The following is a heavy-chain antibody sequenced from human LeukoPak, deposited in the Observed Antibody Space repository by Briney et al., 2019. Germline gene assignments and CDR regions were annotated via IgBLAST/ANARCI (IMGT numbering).Heavy chain of an antibody. CDR2: INSDGSST. CDR1: GFTFSSYW. J-gene: IGHJ4*02. CDR3: ARGMGITTGGY. Sequence: GWSLRLSCAASGFTFSSYWMHWVRQAPGKGLMWVSRINSDGSSTNYADSVKGRFTISRDNAKNTLYLQMNSLRADDTAVYYCARGMGITTGGYWGQGTLVTVSS. D-gene: IGHD4-11*01. V-gene: IGHV3-74*01.